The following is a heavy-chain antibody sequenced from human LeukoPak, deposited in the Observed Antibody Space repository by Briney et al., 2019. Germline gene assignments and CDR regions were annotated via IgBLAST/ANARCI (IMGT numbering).Heavy chain of an antibody. D-gene: IGHD2-15*01. CDR1: ELSFKTYS. CDR3: ARGFCSCGTCYRITGTFDV. V-gene: IGHV3-21*01. J-gene: IGHJ3*01. CDR2: ISLAGTYI. Sequence: GGSLRLSCAASELSFKTYSMNWLRQSPGKGLEWVASISLAGTYIDYADSVKGRFTISRDNGNNSLFLEMTSLRADDRGVYYCARGFCSCGTCYRITGTFDVWGHGTMVSVSS.